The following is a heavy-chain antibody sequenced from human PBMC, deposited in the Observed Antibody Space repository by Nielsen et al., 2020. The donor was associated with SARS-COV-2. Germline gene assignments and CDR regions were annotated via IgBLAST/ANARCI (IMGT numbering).Heavy chain of an antibody. V-gene: IGHV1-58*01. J-gene: IGHJ5*02. CDR1: GFTFTSSA. CDR3: AAEFPVLRYSRTEFDP. Sequence: SVKVSCKASGFTFTSSAVQWVRQARGQRLEWIGWIVVGSGNTNYAQKFQERVTITRDMSTSTTFMELNSLRSEDTAVYYCAAEFPVLRYSRTEFDPWGQGTLVTVSS. CDR2: IVVGSGNT. D-gene: IGHD3-9*01.